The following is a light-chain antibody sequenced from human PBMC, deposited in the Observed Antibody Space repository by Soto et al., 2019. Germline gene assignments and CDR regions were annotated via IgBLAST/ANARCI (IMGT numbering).Light chain of an antibody. J-gene: IGKJ4*01. CDR1: QDIRNS. Sequence: AIQMAQAPSSLSASVGDRVTITCRASQDIRNSLGWYQQKPGQAPNLLIYAASSLEDGAPSRFSDDGSGTDFTLTISGLQPEDFVTYYCLQDFSFPHTFGGGTKVEIK. CDR2: AAS. CDR3: LQDFSFPHT. V-gene: IGKV1-6*02.